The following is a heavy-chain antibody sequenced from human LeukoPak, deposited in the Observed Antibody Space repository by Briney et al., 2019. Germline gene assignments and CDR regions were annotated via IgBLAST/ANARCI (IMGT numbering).Heavy chain of an antibody. CDR1: GFTFSSYW. Sequence: TGGSLRLSCAASGFTFSSYWMSWVRQAPGKGLEWVANIKQDGSEKYYVDSVKGRFTISRDNAKNSLYLQMNSLRAEDTAVYYCARDRVVPAAILGWFDTWGQGTLVTVSS. V-gene: IGHV3-7*01. CDR3: ARDRVVPAAILGWFDT. D-gene: IGHD2-2*02. CDR2: IKQDGSEK. J-gene: IGHJ5*02.